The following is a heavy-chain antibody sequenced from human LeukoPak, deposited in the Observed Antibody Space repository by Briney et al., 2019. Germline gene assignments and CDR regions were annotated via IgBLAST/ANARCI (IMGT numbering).Heavy chain of an antibody. D-gene: IGHD5-18*01. CDR3: ARGRGQGTAMAWGY. Sequence: SETLSLTCTVSGGSIGSYYWSWIRQPPGKGLEWIGYIYYSGSTNYNPSLKSRVTISVDTSKNQFSLKLSSVTAADTAVYYCARGRGQGTAMAWGYWGQGTLVTVSS. V-gene: IGHV4-59*01. J-gene: IGHJ4*02. CDR2: IYYSGST. CDR1: GGSIGSYY.